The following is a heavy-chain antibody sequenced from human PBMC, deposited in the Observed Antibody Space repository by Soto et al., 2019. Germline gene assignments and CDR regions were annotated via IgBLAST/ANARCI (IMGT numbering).Heavy chain of an antibody. D-gene: IGHD2-21*01. CDR2: ISGTGGST. V-gene: IGHV3-23*01. CDR1: GFTFNNFA. J-gene: IGHJ4*02. CDR3: AKTSSASECDSPGW. Sequence: EVQLLESGGALVRPGGSLRLSCAASGFTFNNFAMNWVRQVPGKGLEWVAAISGTGGSTFYSDSLGGRFTISRDNSKNILFLQMKSLKAGDTAVYYCAKTSSASECDSPGWWGQGTLVTVSS.